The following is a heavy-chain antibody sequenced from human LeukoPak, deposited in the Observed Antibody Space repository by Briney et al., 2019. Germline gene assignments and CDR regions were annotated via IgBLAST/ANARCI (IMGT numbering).Heavy chain of an antibody. V-gene: IGHV4-38-2*01. CDR1: GYSISSGYY. J-gene: IGHJ4*02. CDR2: ILESGST. CDR3: ARSGYCSGGSCYPEDYFDY. Sequence: NASETLSLTCAVSGYSISSGYYWGWIRQPPGKGLEWIGSILESGSTYYNPSLKSRVTISVDTSKNQFSLKLSSVTAADTAVYYCARSGYCSGGSCYPEDYFDYWGQGTLVTVSP. D-gene: IGHD2-15*01.